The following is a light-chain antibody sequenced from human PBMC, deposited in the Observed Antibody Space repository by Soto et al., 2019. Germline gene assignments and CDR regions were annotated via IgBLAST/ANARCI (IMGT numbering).Light chain of an antibody. CDR3: SSNAGSSNLV. Sequence: QSALTQPPSASGSPGQSVTISCTGTSSDVGGYKYVSWYQQHPGKAPKLMIYEVSKRPSGVPDRFSGSKSGSTASLTVSGVQAEDEADYYCSSNAGSSNLVFGGGTQLTVL. CDR1: SSDVGGYKY. V-gene: IGLV2-8*01. J-gene: IGLJ3*02. CDR2: EVS.